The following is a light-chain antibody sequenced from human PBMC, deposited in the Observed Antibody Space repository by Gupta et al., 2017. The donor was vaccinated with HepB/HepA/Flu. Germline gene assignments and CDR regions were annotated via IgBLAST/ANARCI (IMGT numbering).Light chain of an antibody. CDR3: AAWDDSRNGVV. CDR2: SNN. Sequence: SVLTQPPSASGTPGQRVTISCSGSSSNIGSNNVNWYQQLPGTAPKLLIYSNNQRPPGVPDRFSGSKSGTSAALAISGLQAEDEADYYCAAWDDSRNGVVFGGGTKLTVL. V-gene: IGLV1-44*01. CDR1: SSNIGSNN. J-gene: IGLJ2*01.